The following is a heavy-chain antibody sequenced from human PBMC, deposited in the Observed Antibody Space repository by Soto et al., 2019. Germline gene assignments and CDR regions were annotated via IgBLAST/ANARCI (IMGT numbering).Heavy chain of an antibody. Sequence: ASVKVSGKASGYTFTSYGISWVRQAPGQGLEWMGWISAYNGNTKYAQKLQGRVTMTTDTSTSTAYMKLRSLRSDDTAVYYCARGLGAYSSSSGFDYWGQGTLVTVSS. CDR1: GYTFTSYG. V-gene: IGHV1-18*01. D-gene: IGHD6-6*01. CDR3: ARGLGAYSSSSGFDY. J-gene: IGHJ4*02. CDR2: ISAYNGNT.